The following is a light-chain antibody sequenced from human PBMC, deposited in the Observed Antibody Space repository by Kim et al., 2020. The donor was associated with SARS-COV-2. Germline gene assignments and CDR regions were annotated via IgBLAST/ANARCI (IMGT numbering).Light chain of an antibody. V-gene: IGKV1-5*03. CDR3: QHYNSSPYT. CDR1: QSISNW. CDR2: KAS. J-gene: IGKJ2*01. Sequence: SASVGDRVSITCRASQSISNWLAWYQQKPGKAPKLLIYKASRLESGVPSRFAGSGSGTDFTLTNSSLQPDDFATYYCQHYNSSPYTFGRGTKLEI.